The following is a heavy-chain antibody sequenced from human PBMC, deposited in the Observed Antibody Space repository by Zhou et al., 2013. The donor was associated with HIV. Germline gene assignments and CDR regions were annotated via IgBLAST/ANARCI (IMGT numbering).Heavy chain of an antibody. CDR3: AREWGSGYDSNWFDP. J-gene: IGHJ5*02. D-gene: IGHD5-12*01. CDR2: ISAYNGNT. Sequence: QVQLVQSGAEVKKPGASVKVSCKASGYTFTGYYMHWVRQAPGQGLEWMGWISAYNGNTNYAQKLQGRVTMTTDTSTSTAYMEVRSLRSDDTAVYYCAREWGSGYDSNWFDPGARDPVTVSS. V-gene: IGHV1-18*04. CDR1: GYTFTGYY.